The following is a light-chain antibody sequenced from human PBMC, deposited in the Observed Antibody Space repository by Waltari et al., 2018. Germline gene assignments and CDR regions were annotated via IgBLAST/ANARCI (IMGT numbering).Light chain of an antibody. CDR3: QQHYDTPIT. Sequence: DIVMTQSPDSLAVSLGERATINCKSSQSVLYSSNNQNYLSWYQQKPGQPPKLLIYWASTRESGVPDRFSGSGSGTDFTLTISSLQAEDVAVYYCQQHYDTPITFGQGTRLEIK. J-gene: IGKJ5*01. CDR2: WAS. CDR1: QSVLYSSNNQNY. V-gene: IGKV4-1*01.